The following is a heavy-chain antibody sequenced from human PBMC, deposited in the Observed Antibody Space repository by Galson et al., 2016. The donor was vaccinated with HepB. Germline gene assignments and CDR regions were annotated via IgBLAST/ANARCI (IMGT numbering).Heavy chain of an antibody. J-gene: IGHJ4*02. Sequence: SVKVSCKASGGTFSTSAIIWVRQAPGQGLEWMGGIIPIFSVANYAQKFQDRVTITADKSTSTAYMELSGLRSEDTAVYYCARPSSSGWYYFDSWGQGTLVTVSS. CDR3: ARPSSSGWYYFDS. D-gene: IGHD6-19*01. V-gene: IGHV1-69*10. CDR1: GGTFSTSA. CDR2: IIPIFSVA.